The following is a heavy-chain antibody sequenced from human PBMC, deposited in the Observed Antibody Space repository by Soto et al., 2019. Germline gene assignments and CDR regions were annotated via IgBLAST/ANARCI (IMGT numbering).Heavy chain of an antibody. D-gene: IGHD6-13*01. J-gene: IGHJ6*02. CDR1: GLKVSSW. Sequence: GGSLRLSCAASGLKVSSWMSWVRKAPGKGLEWVAMTTQDGSGRHYLDSLKGRFTISRDSAKNSMYLQMNSLTVEGTAVYYCAKDGAAGSVLDVWGQGTTVTVSS. V-gene: IGHV3-7*01. CDR2: TTQDGSGR. CDR3: AKDGAAGSVLDV.